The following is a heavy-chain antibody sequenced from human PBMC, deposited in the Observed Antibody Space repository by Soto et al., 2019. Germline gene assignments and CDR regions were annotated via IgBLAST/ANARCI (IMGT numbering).Heavy chain of an antibody. J-gene: IGHJ5*02. D-gene: IGHD3-10*01. CDR3: ARARGPARA. Sequence: GGSLRLSCVTSGFTFGNFWLTWVRQAPGKGLEWVANINEAGSEKHYLDSVKGRFTISRDNAKNSVFLQMNSLRVEDTAVYYCARARGPARAWGQGTLVTVSS. CDR1: GFTFGNFW. CDR2: INEAGSEK. V-gene: IGHV3-7*01.